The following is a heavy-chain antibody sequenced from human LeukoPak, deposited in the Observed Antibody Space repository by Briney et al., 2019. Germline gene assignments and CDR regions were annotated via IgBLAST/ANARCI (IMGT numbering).Heavy chain of an antibody. Sequence: SETLSLTCTVAGGSISSYNWNWIRQPPGKGLEWIGYISYSGTTNYNPSLKSRVTISIDTSKNQFSLKLSSVTAADTAVYYCARGVNWIDPWGQGTLVTVSS. V-gene: IGHV4-59*01. J-gene: IGHJ5*02. CDR2: ISYSGTT. CDR1: GGSISSYN. D-gene: IGHD6-13*01. CDR3: ARGVNWIDP.